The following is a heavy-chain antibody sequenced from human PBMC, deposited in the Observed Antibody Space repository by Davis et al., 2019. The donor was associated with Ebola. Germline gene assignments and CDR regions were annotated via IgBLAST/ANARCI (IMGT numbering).Heavy chain of an antibody. CDR1: GFTFSSYA. CDR3: ARDIKGVERYDFWRGYYTSVNYYGMDV. J-gene: IGHJ6*02. D-gene: IGHD3-3*01. V-gene: IGHV3-30-3*01. CDR2: ISYDGSNK. Sequence: PGGSLRLSCAASGFTFSSYAMHWVRQPPGKGLEWVAVISYDGSNKYYADSVKGRFTISRDNSKNTLYLQMNSLRAEDTAVYYCARDIKGVERYDFWRGYYTSVNYYGMDVWGQGTTVTVSS.